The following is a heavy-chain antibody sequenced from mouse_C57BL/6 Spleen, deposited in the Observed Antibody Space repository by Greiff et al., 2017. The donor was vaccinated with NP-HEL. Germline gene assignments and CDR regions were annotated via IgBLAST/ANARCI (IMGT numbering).Heavy chain of an antibody. Sequence: QVQLQQSGAELVRPGASVKMSCKASGYTFTSYSMHWVNQRPGQGLEWIGYINPGSGNTKYNEKFKDKATMTVDKSSSTAYMQLSSLTSEDSAVYFCARDENGWFAYWGQGTPVTVS. CDR2: INPGSGNT. CDR1: GYTFTSYS. V-gene: IGHV1-4*01. J-gene: IGHJ3*01. CDR3: ARDENGWFAY.